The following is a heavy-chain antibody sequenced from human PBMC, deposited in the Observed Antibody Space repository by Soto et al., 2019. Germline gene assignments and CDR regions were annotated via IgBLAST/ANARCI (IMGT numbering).Heavy chain of an antibody. V-gene: IGHV2-70*11. J-gene: IGHJ6*02. CDR1: GFSLSTSGMC. CDR2: IDWDDDK. Sequence: SGPTLVNPTQTLALTCTFSGFSLSTSGMCVSWIRQPPGKALEWLARIDWDDDKYYSTSLKTRLTISKDTSKNQVVLTMTNMDPVDTATYYCARTPGGYDILTGYYYYYGMDVWGQGTTVTVSS. CDR3: ARTPGGYDILTGYYYYYGMDV. D-gene: IGHD3-9*01.